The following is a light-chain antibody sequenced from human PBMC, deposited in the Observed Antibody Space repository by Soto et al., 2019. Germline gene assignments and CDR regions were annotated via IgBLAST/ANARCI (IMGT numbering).Light chain of an antibody. CDR1: QTVNNNY. Sequence: ELVLTQSPGTLSLSPGERATLSCRASQTVNNNYLAWYQQIPGPAPRPLISGASGRATGTPDRFSGSASGTDFTLTISRLEPEDFAVYYCQQYGSSPLTFGGGTKVDIK. CDR2: GAS. V-gene: IGKV3-20*01. J-gene: IGKJ4*01. CDR3: QQYGSSPLT.